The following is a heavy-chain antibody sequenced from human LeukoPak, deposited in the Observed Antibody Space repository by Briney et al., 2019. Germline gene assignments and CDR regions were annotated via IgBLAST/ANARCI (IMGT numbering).Heavy chain of an antibody. CDR3: ARGARAGYNLEPFDY. CDR1: GGPMSSYY. CDR2: IYYSGST. V-gene: IGHV4-59*08. J-gene: IGHJ4*02. Sequence: LSETLSLTYTVSGGPMSSYYWNWMRQPPGKGLEWIGFIYYSGSTKYNPSLKSRVTISVDTSKNQFSLKLSSVTAADTAVYYCARGARAGYNLEPFDYWGQGTLVTVSS. D-gene: IGHD5-24*01.